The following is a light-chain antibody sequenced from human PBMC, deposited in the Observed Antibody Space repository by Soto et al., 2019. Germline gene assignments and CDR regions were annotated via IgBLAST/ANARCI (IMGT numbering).Light chain of an antibody. CDR1: SSNIGAGYD. V-gene: IGLV1-40*01. J-gene: IGLJ1*01. Sequence: QSVLTQPPSVSGAPGQRVTISCTGSSSNIGAGYDVHWYQQLPGTAPKLLIYGNSNRPSGVPDRFSGSKSGSSASLAITVLQAEDEADYYCHSYDSSSYVFGTGTKLTVL. CDR3: HSYDSSSYV. CDR2: GNS.